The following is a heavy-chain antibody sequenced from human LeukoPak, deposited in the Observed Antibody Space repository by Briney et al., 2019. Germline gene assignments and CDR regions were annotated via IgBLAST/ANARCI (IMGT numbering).Heavy chain of an antibody. D-gene: IGHD2-21*02. Sequence: ASVKVSCKASGYTFTNYAINWVRQAPGQGLEWMGWISVYNDNTKSAQKLQDRVTMTTDTSTNTAYMELRSLRSDDTAMYYCARGQKMVTAIRPLYYMDVWGKGTTVTVSS. J-gene: IGHJ6*03. V-gene: IGHV1-18*01. CDR1: GYTFTNYA. CDR2: ISVYNDNT. CDR3: ARGQKMVTAIRPLYYMDV.